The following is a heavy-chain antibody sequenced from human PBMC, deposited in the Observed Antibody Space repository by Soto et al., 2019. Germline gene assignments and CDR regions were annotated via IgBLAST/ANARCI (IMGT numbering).Heavy chain of an antibody. D-gene: IGHD5-12*01. CDR2: IYHSGCT. Sequence: QLQLQESGSGLVKPSQTLSLTCAVSGGSISSGGYSWSWIRQPPGKGLEWIGYIYHSGCTYYNPSIKSRVTISVDRSKNQFSLKLSSVTAADTSVYYCAAGGGLPRYYWGQGTLVTVSS. CDR1: GGSISSGGYS. J-gene: IGHJ4*02. V-gene: IGHV4-30-2*01. CDR3: AAGGGLPRYY.